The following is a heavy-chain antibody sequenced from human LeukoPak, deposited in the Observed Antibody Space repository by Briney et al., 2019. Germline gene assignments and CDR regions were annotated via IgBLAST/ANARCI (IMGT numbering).Heavy chain of an antibody. J-gene: IGHJ4*02. D-gene: IGHD3-9*01. V-gene: IGHV3-74*01. CDR3: ARDRLAVMDY. Sequence: TGGSLRLSCAASGFTFSTYWMHCVRQAPGEGLVWVSRINSDGSSTTYADSVKGRFTISRDNAKNTLFLQMNSLRAEDMAVYYCARDRLAVMDYWGQGTLVTVSS. CDR2: INSDGSST. CDR1: GFTFSTYW.